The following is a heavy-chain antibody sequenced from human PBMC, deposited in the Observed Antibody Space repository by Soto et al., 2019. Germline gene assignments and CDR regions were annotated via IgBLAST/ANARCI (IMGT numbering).Heavy chain of an antibody. D-gene: IGHD2-2*01. CDR3: AKDRIPQPWPYGLDV. J-gene: IGHJ6*02. CDR1: GFTFDDYA. V-gene: IGHV3-9*01. Sequence: EVQLVESGGGLVQPGRSLRLSCAASGFTFDDYAMHWVRQVPGKGLEWVSGISWNSGRLGYADSVKGRFTISRDNAKNSLYLDMYSLRAEDTALYYCAKDRIPQPWPYGLDVWGQGNTVTVSS. CDR2: ISWNSGRL.